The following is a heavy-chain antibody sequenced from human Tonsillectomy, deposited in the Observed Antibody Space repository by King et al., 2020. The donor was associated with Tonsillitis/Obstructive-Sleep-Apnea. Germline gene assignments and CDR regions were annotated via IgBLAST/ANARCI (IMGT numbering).Heavy chain of an antibody. J-gene: IGHJ4*02. CDR2: VRNKGSGGTT. Sequence: VQLVESGGGLVKPGGSLRLSCAASGFRFADAWMSWVRQAPGKGLEWVGRVRNKGSGGTTEFAAPVKGRFTMSRDDSRNTVYLQMNGLETEDTGLYYCVAEVTHTLEKMDCWGRGTLVTVSS. D-gene: IGHD2-21*01. CDR1: GFRFADAW. V-gene: IGHV3-15*01. CDR3: VAEVTHTLEKMDC.